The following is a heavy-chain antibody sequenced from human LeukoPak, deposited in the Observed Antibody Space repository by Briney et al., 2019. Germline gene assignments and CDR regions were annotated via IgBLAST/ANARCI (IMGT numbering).Heavy chain of an antibody. V-gene: IGHV4-39*07. J-gene: IGHJ4*02. CDR3: ARDLGVQRWLQLGYYFDY. D-gene: IGHD5-24*01. Sequence: SETLSLTCAVSGGSISSSSYYWGWVRQPPGKGREWIGSIYFSGGTYYHPSLKSRVTISVDTSKNQFSLKLSSVTAADTAVYYCARDLGVQRWLQLGYYFDYWGQGTLVTVSS. CDR1: GGSISSSSYY. CDR2: IYFSGGT.